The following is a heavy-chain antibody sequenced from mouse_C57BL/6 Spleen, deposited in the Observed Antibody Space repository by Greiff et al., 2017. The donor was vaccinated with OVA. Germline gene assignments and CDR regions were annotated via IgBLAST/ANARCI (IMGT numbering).Heavy chain of an antibody. J-gene: IGHJ3*01. V-gene: IGHV5-4*01. Sequence: EVQLQESGGGLVKPGGSLKLSCAASGFTFSSYALSWVRQTPEESLEWVAIFSDGGSCTYYPATVKGRFTISRDNAKNNLYLQMSHLKSEDAAVYYCARGWGRWDYAYWGQGTLVTVSA. CDR3: ARGWGRWDYAY. D-gene: IGHD4-1*01. CDR1: GFTFSSYA. CDR2: FSDGGSCT.